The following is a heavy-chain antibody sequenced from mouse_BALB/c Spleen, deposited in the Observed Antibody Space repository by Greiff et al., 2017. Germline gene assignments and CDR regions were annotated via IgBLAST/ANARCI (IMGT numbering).Heavy chain of an antibody. J-gene: IGHJ1*01. CDR1: GFNIKDYY. Sequence: VHVKQSGAELVRPGASVKLSCTASGFNIKDYYMHWVKQRPEQGLEWIGWIDPENGDTEYAPKFQGKATMTADTSSNTAYLQLSSLTSEDTAVYYCNARYGNYDFDVWGAGTTVTVSS. V-gene: IGHV14-4*02. CDR3: NARYGNYDFDV. CDR2: IDPENGDT. D-gene: IGHD2-10*02.